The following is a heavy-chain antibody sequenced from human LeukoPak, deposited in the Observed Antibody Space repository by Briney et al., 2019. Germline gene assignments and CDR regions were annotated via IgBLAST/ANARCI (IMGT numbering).Heavy chain of an antibody. CDR2: IYYSGST. CDR3: AGELRFLERWFDP. J-gene: IGHJ5*02. V-gene: IGHV4-59*01. D-gene: IGHD3-3*01. Sequence: SETLSLTCTVSGGSISSYYWSWIRQPPGKGLEWIGYIYYSGSTNYNPSLKSRVTISVDTSKNQFSLKLSSVTAADTAVYYCAGELRFLERWFDPWGQGTLVTVSS. CDR1: GGSISSYY.